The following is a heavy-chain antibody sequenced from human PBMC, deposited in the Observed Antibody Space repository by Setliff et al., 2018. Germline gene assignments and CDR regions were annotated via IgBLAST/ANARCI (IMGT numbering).Heavy chain of an antibody. D-gene: IGHD6-19*01. CDR2: IYTSGST. J-gene: IGHJ6*03. Sequence: SETLSLTCSVSGGSISSGSDYWTWIRQPAGKGLEWIGHIYTSGSTNYNPSLKSRVTISVDKSTNQFSLKLNSVTAADTAVYYCVRTDYSDGRYSMGVWGKGTTVTVSS. V-gene: IGHV4-61*09. CDR1: GGSISSGSDY. CDR3: VRTDYSDGRYSMGV.